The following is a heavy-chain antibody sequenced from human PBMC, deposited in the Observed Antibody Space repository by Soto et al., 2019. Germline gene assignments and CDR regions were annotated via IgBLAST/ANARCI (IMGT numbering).Heavy chain of an antibody. CDR1: GGSISSGGYY. CDR3: ARVVVLLWFGELNYFDY. CDR2: IYYSGST. Sequence: SETLSLTCTVSGGSISSGGYYWSWIRQHPGKGLEWIGYIYYSGSTYYNPSLKSRVTISVDTSKNQFSLKLSSVTAADTAVYYCARVVVLLWFGELNYFDYWGQGTLVTVSS. J-gene: IGHJ4*02. D-gene: IGHD3-10*01. V-gene: IGHV4-31*03.